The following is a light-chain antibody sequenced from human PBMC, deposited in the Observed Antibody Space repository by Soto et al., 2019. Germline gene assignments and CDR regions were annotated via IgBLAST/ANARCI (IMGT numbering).Light chain of an antibody. CDR1: SSDVGGYNY. V-gene: IGLV2-14*03. J-gene: IGLJ3*02. CDR3: SSYASSSTWV. CDR2: DVS. Sequence: QSALTQPASVSGSPGQSIAISCTGTSSDVGGYNYVSWYQHHPGKTPNLMIYDVSNRPSGVSNRFSGSKSGNTASLTISGLQAEDEADYDCSSYASSSTWVFGGGTKVTVL.